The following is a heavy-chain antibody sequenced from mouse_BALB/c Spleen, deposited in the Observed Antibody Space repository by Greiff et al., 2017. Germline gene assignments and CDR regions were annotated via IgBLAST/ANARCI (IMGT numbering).Heavy chain of an antibody. J-gene: IGHJ2*01. CDR1: GYTFTSYT. CDR3: ASSRGGYL. CDR2: INPSSGYT. V-gene: IGHV1-4*02. D-gene: IGHD1-1*01. Sequence: VQLQQSAAELAIPGASVKMSCKASGYTFTSYTMHWVKQRPGQGLEWIGYINPSSGYTEYNQKFKDKTTLTADKSSSTAYMQLSSLTSEDSAVYYCASSRGGYLWGQGTTLTVSS.